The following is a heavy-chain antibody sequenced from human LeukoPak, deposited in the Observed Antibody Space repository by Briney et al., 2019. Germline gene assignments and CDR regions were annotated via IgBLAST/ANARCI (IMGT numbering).Heavy chain of an antibody. V-gene: IGHV4-59*01. J-gene: IGHJ6*02. D-gene: IGHD4-17*01. CDR2: IYYSGST. CDR1: GGSISSYY. CDR3: ARENDYGDYYYGMDV. Sequence: SETLSLTCTVSGGSISSYYWSWLRQPPGKGLEWLGYIYYSGSTNYNPSLKSRVTISVDTSKNQFSLKLSSVTAADTAVYYCARENDYGDYYYGMDVWGQGTTVTVSS.